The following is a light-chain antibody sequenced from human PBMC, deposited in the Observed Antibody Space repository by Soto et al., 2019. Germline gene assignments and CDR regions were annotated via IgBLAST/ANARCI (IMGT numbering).Light chain of an antibody. V-gene: IGKV3-15*01. Sequence: EIVMTQSPATLSVSPGERATLSCRASQSISSNIAWYQHKPGQAPRLLIYGTSIRATGIPARFSGSGSGTDFTLTISSLQSEDFAVYYCQQYKNWLWTFXQGTKVDIK. CDR2: GTS. CDR1: QSISSN. J-gene: IGKJ1*01. CDR3: QQYKNWLWT.